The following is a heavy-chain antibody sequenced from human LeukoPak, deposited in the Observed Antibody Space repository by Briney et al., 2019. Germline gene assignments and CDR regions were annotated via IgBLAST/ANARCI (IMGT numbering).Heavy chain of an antibody. CDR1: GGSISSSSYY. CDR2: IYYSGST. Sequence: SETLSLTCTVSGGSISSSSYYWGWIRQPPGKGLEWIGSIYYSGSTYCNPSLKSRVTISVDTSKNQFSLKLSSVTAADTAVYYCAREGKRWLQFPGRYYYYYGMDVWGQGTTVTVSS. CDR3: AREGKRWLQFPGRYYYYYGMDV. V-gene: IGHV4-39*02. D-gene: IGHD5-24*01. J-gene: IGHJ6*02.